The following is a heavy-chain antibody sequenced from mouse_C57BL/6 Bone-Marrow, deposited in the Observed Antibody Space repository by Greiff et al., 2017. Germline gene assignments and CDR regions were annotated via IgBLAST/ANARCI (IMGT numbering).Heavy chain of an antibody. J-gene: IGHJ3*01. CDR3: AGHEYDYDRDFAD. Sequence: EVQRVESGGGLVKPGGSLKLSCAASGFTFSRYSMSWVRQTPEKRLEWVATISGGGGNTYYPDSLKGRFTISRDNATKTLYLHMSSLRSEDTALEYFAGHEYDYDRDFADWGQGTLVTVSS. D-gene: IGHD2-4*01. CDR2: ISGGGGNT. V-gene: IGHV5-9*01. CDR1: GFTFSRYS.